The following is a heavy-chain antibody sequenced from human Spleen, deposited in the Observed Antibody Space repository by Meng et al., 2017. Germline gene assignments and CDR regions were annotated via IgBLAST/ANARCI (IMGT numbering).Heavy chain of an antibody. CDR3: ARGEQWKAPVVDY. CDR1: GGSFSGYY. D-gene: IGHD6-19*01. Sequence: QVQLKQWGARLLKPSETLSLTCGVYGGSFSGYYWSWVRQPPGKGLEWIGEINNSGSTTYNPSLESRVTISVDPSKNQFPLTMSSVSAADTAVYFCARGEQWKAPVVDYWGPGTLVTVSS. CDR2: INNSGST. J-gene: IGHJ4*02. V-gene: IGHV4-34*01.